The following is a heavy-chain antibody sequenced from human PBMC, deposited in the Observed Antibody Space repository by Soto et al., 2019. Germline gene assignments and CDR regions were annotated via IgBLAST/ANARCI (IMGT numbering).Heavy chain of an antibody. Sequence: ASVKVSCKASGYTFTSYGISWVRQAPGQGLEWMAWINPYNGNTKYAERFLGRVTVTTDTSTATAYMEVRSLTSDDTAVFYCARVGVGLAAPRVWPYWGQGTPVTVLL. D-gene: IGHD6-13*01. CDR3: ARVGVGLAAPRVWPY. V-gene: IGHV1-18*01. CDR1: GYTFTSYG. CDR2: INPYNGNT. J-gene: IGHJ4*02.